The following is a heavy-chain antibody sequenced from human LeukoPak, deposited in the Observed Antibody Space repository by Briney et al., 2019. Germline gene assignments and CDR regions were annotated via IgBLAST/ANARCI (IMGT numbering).Heavy chain of an antibody. J-gene: IGHJ4*02. CDR2: ISSSSSYI. D-gene: IGHD1-26*01. V-gene: IGHV3-21*01. CDR1: GFTFSSYS. Sequence: PGGSLRLSCAASGFTFSSYSMKWVRQAPGKGLEWVSSISSSSSYIYYADSVKGRFTISRDNSKNTLYLQMNSLRAEDTAVYYCAKDRSGSYSGGFDYWGQGTLVTVSS. CDR3: AKDRSGSYSGGFDY.